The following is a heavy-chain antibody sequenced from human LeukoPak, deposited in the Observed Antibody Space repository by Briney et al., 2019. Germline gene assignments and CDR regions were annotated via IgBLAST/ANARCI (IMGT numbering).Heavy chain of an antibody. CDR2: INHSGST. V-gene: IGHV4-34*01. Sequence: PPETLSLTCAVYGGSFSGYYWSWIRQPPGKGLEWIGEINHSGSTNYNPSLKSRVTISVDTSKNQFSLKLSSVTAADTAVYYCASPNYYDSSGYYAWGQGTLVTVSS. J-gene: IGHJ5*02. D-gene: IGHD3-22*01. CDR1: GGSFSGYY. CDR3: ASPNYYDSSGYYA.